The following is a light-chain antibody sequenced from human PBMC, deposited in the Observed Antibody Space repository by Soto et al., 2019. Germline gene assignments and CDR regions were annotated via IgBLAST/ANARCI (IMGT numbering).Light chain of an antibody. Sequence: QSVLTQPPSVSGSPGQSVTISCTGTSSDVGSYNRVSWYQQPPGTAPKLMIYEVSNRPSGVPDRFSGSKSGDPASLPTSGLQAEAEADYYCSSYTSSSTYVFGTGTKV. V-gene: IGLV2-18*03. CDR2: EVS. CDR1: SSDVGSYNR. J-gene: IGLJ1*01. CDR3: SSYTSSSTYV.